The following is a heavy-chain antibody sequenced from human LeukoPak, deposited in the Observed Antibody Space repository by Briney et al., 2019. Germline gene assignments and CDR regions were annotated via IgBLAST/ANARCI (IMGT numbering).Heavy chain of an antibody. D-gene: IGHD6-13*01. Sequence: GGSLRLSCAASGFTFSSSEMNWVRQAPGKGLEWVSYISSTSNTIYYADSVKGRFAISRDNAKNSLSLQMNSLRAEDTAVYYCARGGAAADWFDPWGQGTLVTVSS. CDR3: ARGGAAADWFDP. CDR2: ISSTSNTI. CDR1: GFTFSSSE. J-gene: IGHJ5*02. V-gene: IGHV3-48*03.